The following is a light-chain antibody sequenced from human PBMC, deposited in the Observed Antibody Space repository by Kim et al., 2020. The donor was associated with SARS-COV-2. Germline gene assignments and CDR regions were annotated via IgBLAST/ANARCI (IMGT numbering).Light chain of an antibody. CDR2: YDS. V-gene: IGLV3-21*04. CDR1: NIGSKS. Sequence: APGTPAAITCGGNNIGSKSVHWYQQRPGQAPVLVIYYDSDQPSGIPERFSGSNSGNTATLTISRLEAGDEADYYCQVWDSSSDHVVFGGGTQLTVL. CDR3: QVWDSSSDHVV. J-gene: IGLJ2*01.